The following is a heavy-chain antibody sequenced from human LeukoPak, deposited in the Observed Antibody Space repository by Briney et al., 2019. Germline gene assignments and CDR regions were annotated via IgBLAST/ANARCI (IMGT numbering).Heavy chain of an antibody. V-gene: IGHV4-34*01. Sequence: MSSETLPLTCAVHGGSFSGYYWSWIRQPPGKGLEWIGEIDHSGSTNYNPSLKSRVTISLDTSKNQFSLKLTSVTVADTAVYYCARQPSWTVSWGQGTLVTVSS. CDR2: IDHSGST. CDR3: ARQPSWTVS. J-gene: IGHJ5*02. CDR1: GGSFSGYY. D-gene: IGHD2-2*01.